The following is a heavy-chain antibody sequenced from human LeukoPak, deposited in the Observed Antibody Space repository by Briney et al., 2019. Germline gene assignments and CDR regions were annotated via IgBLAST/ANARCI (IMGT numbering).Heavy chain of an antibody. V-gene: IGHV4-31*03. J-gene: IGHJ4*02. Sequence: PSETLSLTCTVSSGSISSGGYYWSWIRQHPGKGLEWIGYIYYSGSTYYNPSLESRLTISLDTSKNQFSLKLSSVTAADTAVYYCARGPVRDYSNYWGQGTLVTVSS. CDR1: SGSISSGGYY. CDR2: IYYSGST. CDR3: ARGPVRDYSNY. D-gene: IGHD4-11*01.